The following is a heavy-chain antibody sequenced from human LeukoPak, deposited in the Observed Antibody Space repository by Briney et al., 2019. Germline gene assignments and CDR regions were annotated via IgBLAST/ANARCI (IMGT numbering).Heavy chain of an antibody. J-gene: IGHJ3*02. CDR1: GGSISRGSYY. D-gene: IGHD6-19*01. Sequence: PSETLSLTCSVSGGSISRGSYYWGWIRQPPGKGLEWIGEINHSGSTNYNPSLKSRVTISVDTSKNQFSLKLSSVTAADTAVYYCARKPPASKWLAEEAFDIWGQGTMVTVSS. V-gene: IGHV4-39*07. CDR2: INHSGST. CDR3: ARKPPASKWLAEEAFDI.